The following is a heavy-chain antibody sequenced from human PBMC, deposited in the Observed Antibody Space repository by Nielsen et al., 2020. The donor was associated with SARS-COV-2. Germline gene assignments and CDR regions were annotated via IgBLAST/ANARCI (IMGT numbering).Heavy chain of an antibody. CDR2: ISGSGGST. D-gene: IGHD3-10*01. J-gene: IGHJ4*02. CDR3: ARVSWFGELVFDY. Sequence: GESLKISCAASGFTFSSYAMSWVRQAPGKGLEWVSAISGSGGSTYYAGSVKGRFTISRDNAKNSLYLQMNSLRAEDTAVYYCARVSWFGELVFDYWGQGTLVTVSS. V-gene: IGHV3-23*01. CDR1: GFTFSSYA.